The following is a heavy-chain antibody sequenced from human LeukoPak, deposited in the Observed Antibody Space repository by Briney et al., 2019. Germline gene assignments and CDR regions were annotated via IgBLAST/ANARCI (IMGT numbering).Heavy chain of an antibody. J-gene: IGHJ4*02. V-gene: IGHV1-8*03. D-gene: IGHD3-22*01. Sequence: GASVKVSCKASGYTFTSYYMHWVRQAPGQGLEWMGWMNPKSGYTGSAQQFQGRVTFTRSTSISTAYMELSSLRSEDTAVYYCVRVDGSPDFWGQGTLITVSS. CDR3: VRVDGSPDF. CDR2: MNPKSGYT. CDR1: GYTFTSYY.